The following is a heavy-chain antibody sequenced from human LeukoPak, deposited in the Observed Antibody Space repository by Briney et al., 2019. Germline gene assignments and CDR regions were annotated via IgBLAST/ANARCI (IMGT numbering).Heavy chain of an antibody. D-gene: IGHD3-10*01. CDR1: GFNVSSNY. J-gene: IGHJ3*02. V-gene: IGHV3-53*01. CDR2: LYSGGST. Sequence: GGSLRLSCAASGFNVSSNYVTWVRQAPGKGLEWVSVLYSGGSTYYADSVKGRFTISRDNSKNSLYLQMNSLRAEDTAVYYCARSYGSGSYYNLAAFDIWGQGTMVTVSS. CDR3: ARSYGSGSYYNLAAFDI.